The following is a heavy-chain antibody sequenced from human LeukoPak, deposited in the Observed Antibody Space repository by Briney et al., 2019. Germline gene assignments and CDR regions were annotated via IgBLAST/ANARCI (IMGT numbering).Heavy chain of an antibody. CDR2: IRYDGSNK. Sequence: GGSLRLSCVASGFTFSSYGMHWVRQAPGKGLEWVAFIRYDGSNKYYADSVKGRFTISRDNSKNTLYLQMNSLRAEDTAVYYCAKVLWFGELSPSLDYWGQGTLVTVSS. CDR3: AKVLWFGELSPSLDY. D-gene: IGHD3-10*01. CDR1: GFTFSSYG. V-gene: IGHV3-30*02. J-gene: IGHJ4*02.